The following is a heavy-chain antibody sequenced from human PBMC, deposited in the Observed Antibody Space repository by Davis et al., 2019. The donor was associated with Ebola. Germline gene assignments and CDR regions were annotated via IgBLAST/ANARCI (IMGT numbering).Heavy chain of an antibody. J-gene: IGHJ4*02. CDR2: IRSKANSYAT. D-gene: IGHD4-17*01. CDR3: TGNYGDYEDY. CDR1: GFTFSGSA. Sequence: GESLKISCAASGFTFSGSAMHWVRQASGKGLEWVGRIRSKANSYATAYAASVKGRFTISRDDSKNTAYLQMNSLKTEDTAVYYCTGNYGDYEDYWGQGTLVTVSS. V-gene: IGHV3-73*01.